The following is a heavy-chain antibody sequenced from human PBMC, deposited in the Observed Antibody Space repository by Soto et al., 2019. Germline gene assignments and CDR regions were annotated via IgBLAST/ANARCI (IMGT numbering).Heavy chain of an antibody. J-gene: IGHJ4*02. CDR3: ARLQQLPDYFDY. D-gene: IGHD6-13*01. Sequence: PGESMKISCKGSGYSFTSYWIGWVNQMPGKGLEWMGIIYPGYSDTRYSPSFQGQVTISAYKSISTAYLQWSSLKASDTAMYYCARLQQLPDYFDYWGQGTLVTVSS. CDR1: GYSFTSYW. CDR2: IYPGYSDT. V-gene: IGHV5-51*07.